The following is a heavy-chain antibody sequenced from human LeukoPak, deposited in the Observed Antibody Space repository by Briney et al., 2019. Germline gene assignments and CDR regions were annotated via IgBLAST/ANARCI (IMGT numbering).Heavy chain of an antibody. CDR1: GGSISTDNCY. Sequence: PSETLSLTCTVSGGSISTDNCYWGWIRQPPGKGLEWIVEINHSGSTNYNPSLQSRVTVSVDTSKNKFSLKLSSVTAADTAVYYCARVGRMTKWETPLSAFDIWGQGKMVTVSS. V-gene: IGHV4-39*07. CDR2: INHSGST. CDR3: ARVGRMTKWETPLSAFDI. J-gene: IGHJ3*02. D-gene: IGHD1-26*01.